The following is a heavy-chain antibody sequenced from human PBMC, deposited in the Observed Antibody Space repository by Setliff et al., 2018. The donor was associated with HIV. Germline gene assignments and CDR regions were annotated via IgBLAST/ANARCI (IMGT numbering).Heavy chain of an antibody. CDR1: GYTLTNYW. J-gene: IGHJ5*01. D-gene: IGHD3-3*01. CDR3: ARQPTDTSGYNNWFDS. V-gene: IGHV5-51*01. CDR2: IYPGDSDT. Sequence: GESLKISCRGSGYTLTNYWIGWARQMPGRGLEWMGIIYPGDSDTRYSPSFEGQVTMSADKSINTAYLQWNSLKASDTAMYYCARQPTDTSGYNNWFDSWGQGTLVTVSS.